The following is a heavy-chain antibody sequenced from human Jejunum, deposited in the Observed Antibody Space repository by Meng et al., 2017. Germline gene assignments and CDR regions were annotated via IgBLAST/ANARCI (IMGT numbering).Heavy chain of an antibody. V-gene: IGHV1-3*01. CDR3: ARDMPYSSGSFDF. CDR1: VFSFISYA. D-gene: IGHD3-10*01. CDR2: ITAGNGTT. J-gene: IGHJ4*02. Sequence: VRLVQVGAEVKKPGAAVKVSCSASVFSFISYAIYWVRQAPGQSLEWMGWITAGNGTTKHSQKFQGRVTITRDTSASTAYMELSSLRFEDTAVYYCARDMPYSSGSFDFWGQGTLVTVSS.